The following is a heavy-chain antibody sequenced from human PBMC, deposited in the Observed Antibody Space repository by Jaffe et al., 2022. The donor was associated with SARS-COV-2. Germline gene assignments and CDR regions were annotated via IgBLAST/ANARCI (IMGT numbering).Heavy chain of an antibody. CDR2: ISGSSSTI. J-gene: IGHJ4*02. V-gene: IGHV3-48*02. CDR3: ARDSSNRDYYDSSGYYYEAPTLFDF. CDR1: GFTFSSYS. D-gene: IGHD3-22*01. Sequence: EVQLVESGGGLVQPGGSLRLSCAASGFTFSSYSMNWVRQAPGKGLEWLSYISGSSSTIYYADSVKGRSTISRDNAKNSLYLQMNSLRDEDTAVYYCARDSSNRDYYDSSGYYYEAPTLFDFWGQGTLVTVSS.